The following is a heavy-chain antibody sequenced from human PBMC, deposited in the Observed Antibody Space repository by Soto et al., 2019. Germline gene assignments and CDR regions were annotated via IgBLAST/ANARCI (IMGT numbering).Heavy chain of an antibody. Sequence: GGSLRLSCAASGFTFSSYGMHWVRQAPGKGLEWVAVIWYDGSNKYYADSVKGRFTISRDNSKNTLYLQMNSLRAEDTAVYYCARSPVDTAMADNWFDPWGQGTLVTVSS. CDR2: IWYDGSNK. D-gene: IGHD5-18*01. CDR1: GFTFSSYG. V-gene: IGHV3-33*01. CDR3: ARSPVDTAMADNWFDP. J-gene: IGHJ5*02.